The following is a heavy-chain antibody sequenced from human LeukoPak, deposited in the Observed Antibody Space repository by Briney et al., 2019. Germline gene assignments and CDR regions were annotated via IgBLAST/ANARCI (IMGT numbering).Heavy chain of an antibody. D-gene: IGHD1-7*01. V-gene: IGHV4-59*01. CDR2: IYYSGST. J-gene: IGHJ4*02. CDR3: ARLYNSNWNYNYFDY. Sequence: PSETLSLTCTVSGGSISSYYWSWIRQPPGKGLEWIGYIYYSGSTNYNPSLKSRVTISVDTSKNQFSLKLSSVTAADTAVYYCARLYNSNWNYNYFDYWGQGTLVTVSS. CDR1: GGSISSYY.